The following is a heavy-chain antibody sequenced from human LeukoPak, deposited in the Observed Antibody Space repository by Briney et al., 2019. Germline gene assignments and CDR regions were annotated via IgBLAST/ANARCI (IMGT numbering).Heavy chain of an antibody. V-gene: IGHV3-7*01. CDR1: GFTFSSYW. D-gene: IGHD3-10*01. CDR3: ARCYYGSGSYTYYYYMDV. CDR2: IKQDGSEK. J-gene: IGHJ6*03. Sequence: GGSLRLSCAASGFTFSSYWMSWVRQAPGKGLEWVANIKQDGSEKYYVDSVKGRFTISRDNAKNSLCLQMNSLRAEDTAVYYCARCYYGSGSYTYYYYMDVWGKGTTVTVSS.